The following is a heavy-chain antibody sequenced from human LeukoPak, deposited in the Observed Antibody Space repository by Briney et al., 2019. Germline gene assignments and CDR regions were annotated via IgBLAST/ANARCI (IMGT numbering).Heavy chain of an antibody. CDR1: GYTFTSYD. CDR2: MNPASCNT. J-gene: IGHJ3*02. V-gene: IGHV1-8*01. Sequence: ASVKVSCKASGYTFTSYDINWVRQATGQGLEGVGDMNPASCNTGYAQKFQGRVTITTDTSISTASMELSSLSSEDTAVYYCARVPREIASIWGQGAMVTVSS. D-gene: IGHD3-16*02. CDR3: ARVPREIASI.